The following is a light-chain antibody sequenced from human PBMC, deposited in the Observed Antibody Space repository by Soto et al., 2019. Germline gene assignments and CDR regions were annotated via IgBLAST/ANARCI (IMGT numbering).Light chain of an antibody. CDR3: QQYNSYSIA. CDR2: DAS. Sequence: DVQLTQSPSTLSASVGDRVTITCRASQSISNWLAWYQQKPGKAPKFLIYDASTLERGVPSRFSGSGSGTEFTLTISSLQPDDFSTYYCQQYNSYSIAFGGGTKLEIK. CDR1: QSISNW. V-gene: IGKV1-5*03. J-gene: IGKJ4*01.